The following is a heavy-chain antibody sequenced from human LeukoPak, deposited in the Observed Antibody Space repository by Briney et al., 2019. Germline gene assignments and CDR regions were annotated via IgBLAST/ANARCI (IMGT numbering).Heavy chain of an antibody. D-gene: IGHD3-16*01. CDR1: GVSVSNIIAS. J-gene: IGHJ4*02. V-gene: IGHV6-1*01. CDR2: TSYLSHWAR. Sequence: SQTLSLTCAISGVSVSNIIASCDWISQSPSKGLEWLGRTSYLSHWARDYAESVRGRKTINPDTSKNQFSLLLYSVGPGDSAVYFFARRGDGNSYYDYWGQGILVTVSS. CDR3: ARRGDGNSYYDY.